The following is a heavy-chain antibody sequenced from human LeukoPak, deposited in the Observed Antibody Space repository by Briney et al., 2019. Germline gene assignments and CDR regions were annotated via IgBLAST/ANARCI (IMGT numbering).Heavy chain of an antibody. J-gene: IGHJ4*02. D-gene: IGHD3-10*01. Sequence: GGSLRLSCAASGFTFDDYTMHWVRQAPGKGLEWVSLISWDGGSTYYADSVKGRFTISRDNSKNSLYLQMNSLRTEDTALYYCAKDGIRGMVRGSSSFDYWGQGTLVTVSS. CDR1: GFTFDDYT. CDR3: AKDGIRGMVRGSSSFDY. V-gene: IGHV3-43*01. CDR2: ISWDGGST.